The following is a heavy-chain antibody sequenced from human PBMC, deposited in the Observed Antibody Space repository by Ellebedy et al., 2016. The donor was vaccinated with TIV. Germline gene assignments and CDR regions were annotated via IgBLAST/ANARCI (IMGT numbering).Heavy chain of an antibody. CDR1: GGSISSGDYY. V-gene: IGHV4-31*03. CDR2: IYYSGST. CDR3: ARFRSGIVVAPAHYGMDV. Sequence: SETLSLTXTVSGGSISSGDYYWSWIRQHPGKGLEWIGYIYYSGSTYYNPSLKRRLTISLDTSQNQFSLKLSSVTAADTAVYYCARFRSGIVVAPAHYGMDVWGQGTTVTVSS. D-gene: IGHD2-2*01. J-gene: IGHJ6*02.